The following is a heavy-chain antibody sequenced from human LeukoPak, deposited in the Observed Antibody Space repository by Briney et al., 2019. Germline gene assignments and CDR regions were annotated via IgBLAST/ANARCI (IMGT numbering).Heavy chain of an antibody. CDR1: GGSISGYY. J-gene: IGHJ5*02. CDR3: ARGGSSGWSRGWFDP. CDR2: IYYTGST. V-gene: IGHV4-59*01. D-gene: IGHD6-19*01. Sequence: SETLSLTCTASGGSISGYYWSWVRQTPGKGLEWIGYIYYTGSTNYNPSLRSRVTISVDTSKNQFSLKLSSVTAADTAMYYCARGGSSGWSRGWFDPWGQGTLVTVSS.